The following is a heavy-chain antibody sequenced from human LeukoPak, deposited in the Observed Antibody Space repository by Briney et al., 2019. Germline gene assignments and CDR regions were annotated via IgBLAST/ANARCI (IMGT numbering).Heavy chain of an antibody. CDR2: IYYSGST. CDR1: GDSITSGGYS. CDR3: ARGRGIAARPANWFDP. D-gene: IGHD6-6*01. V-gene: IGHV4-61*08. Sequence: PSETLSLTCSVSGDSITSGGYSWNWIRQPPGKGLEWIGYIYYSGSTNYNPSLKSRVTISVDTSKNQFSLKLSSVTAADTAVYYCARGRGIAARPANWFDPWGQGTLVTVSS. J-gene: IGHJ5*02.